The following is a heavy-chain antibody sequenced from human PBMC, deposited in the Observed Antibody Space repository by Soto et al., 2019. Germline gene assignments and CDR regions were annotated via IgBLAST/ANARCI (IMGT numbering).Heavy chain of an antibody. CDR2: IYYSGTT. D-gene: IGHD1-26*01. CDR1: GYSISSSNW. V-gene: IGHV4-28*01. CDR3: ARREIQGPIDY. Sequence: QVQLQESGPGLVKPSDTLSLTCAVSGYSISSSNWWGWIRQPPGKGLEWIGYIYYSGTTYYNPSLNSRGTMSVDTSKNQFSLNLTSVTAVDTAVYYCARREIQGPIDYWGQGTLVTVSS. J-gene: IGHJ4*02.